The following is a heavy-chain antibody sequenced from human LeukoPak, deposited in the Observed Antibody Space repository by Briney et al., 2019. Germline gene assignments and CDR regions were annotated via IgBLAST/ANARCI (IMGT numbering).Heavy chain of an antibody. V-gene: IGHV3-66*02. Sequence: PGGSLRLSCAASGFTVSSSYMTWVRQAPGKGLEWVSVLYSGGKTYYADSVKGRFTISRDNSKNTLYLQMNSLRGEDTAVNYCARSAARSTLAPFDYWGQGTLVTVSS. J-gene: IGHJ4*02. CDR3: ARSAARSTLAPFDY. CDR2: LYSGGKT. CDR1: GFTVSSSY.